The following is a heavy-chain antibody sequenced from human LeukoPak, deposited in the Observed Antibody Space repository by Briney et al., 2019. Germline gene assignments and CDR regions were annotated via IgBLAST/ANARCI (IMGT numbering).Heavy chain of an antibody. D-gene: IGHD3-22*01. V-gene: IGHV3-23*01. CDR2: ISGSGGST. J-gene: IGHJ4*02. CDR1: GFTFSNYA. CDR3: AKDFYYYDSSDYREGY. Sequence: PGGSLRLSCAASGFTFSNYAMSWVRQAPGKGLEWVSTISGSGGSTYYADSVKGRFTISRDNSKNTLYLQMNSLRAEDTAVYYCAKDFYYYDSSDYREGYWGQGAPVTVSS.